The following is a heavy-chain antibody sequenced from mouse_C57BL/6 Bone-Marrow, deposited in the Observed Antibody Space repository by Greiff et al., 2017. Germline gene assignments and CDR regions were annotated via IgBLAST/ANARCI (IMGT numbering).Heavy chain of an antibody. V-gene: IGHV1-55*01. CDR1: GYSFTSYW. J-gene: IGHJ3*01. D-gene: IGHD1-1*01. CDR2: IYPGSGST. CDR3: VGDGSSQFAY. Sequence: QVQLQQPGAELVKPGASVKMSCKASGYSFTSYWITWVKQRPGQGLEWIGDIYPGSGSTNYNKKFKSKATLTVDTSSSTAYMQLSSLTSEGSAVYYCVGDGSSQFAYWGQGTLVTVSA.